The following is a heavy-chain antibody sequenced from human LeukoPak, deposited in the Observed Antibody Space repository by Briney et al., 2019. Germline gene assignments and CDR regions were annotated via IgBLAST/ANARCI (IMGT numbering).Heavy chain of an antibody. CDR2: FDPEDGET. V-gene: IGHV1-24*01. J-gene: IGHJ4*02. CDR3: ATGVQLWLGWPFDY. D-gene: IGHD5-18*01. CDR1: GYTLTELS. Sequence: ASVKVSCKVSGYTLTELSMHWVRQAPGKGLEWMGGFDPEDGETIYAQKFQGRVTMTEDTSTDTAYMELSSLRSEDTAVYYCATGVQLWLGWPFDYWGQGTPVTVPS.